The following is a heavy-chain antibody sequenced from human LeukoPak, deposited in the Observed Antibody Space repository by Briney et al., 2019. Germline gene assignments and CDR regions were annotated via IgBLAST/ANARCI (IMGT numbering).Heavy chain of an antibody. CDR2: IKQGGREK. D-gene: IGHD2-2*01. V-gene: IGHV3-7*01. CDR1: GFTFSRYW. CDR3: AREDIVVVPAAKRSYYYYMDV. Sequence: GGSLRLFCAASGFTFSRYWMSWARQAPGKGLEWVANIKQGGREKYYVDSVKGRFTISRDNAKNSLYLQMNSLRAEDTAVYYCAREDIVVVPAAKRSYYYYMDVWGKGTTVTVSS. J-gene: IGHJ6*03.